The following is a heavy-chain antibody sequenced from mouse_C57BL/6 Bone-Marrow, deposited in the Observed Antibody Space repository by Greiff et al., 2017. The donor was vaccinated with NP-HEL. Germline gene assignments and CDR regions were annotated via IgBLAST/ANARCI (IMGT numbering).Heavy chain of an antibody. D-gene: IGHD1-1*02. CDR3: AMVPLAGAWFAY. J-gene: IGHJ3*01. CDR2: IHPSDSDT. V-gene: IGHV1-74*01. Sequence: QVQLQQSGAELVKPGASVKVSCKASGYTFTSYWMHWVKQRPGQGLEWIGRIHPSDSDTNYNQKFKGKATLTVDKSSSTAYMQLSSLTSEDSAVYYCAMVPLAGAWFAYWGQGTLVTVSA. CDR1: GYTFTSYW.